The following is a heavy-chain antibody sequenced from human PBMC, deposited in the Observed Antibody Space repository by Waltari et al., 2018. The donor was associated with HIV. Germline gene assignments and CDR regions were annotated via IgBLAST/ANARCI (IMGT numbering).Heavy chain of an antibody. Sequence: EVQLVESGGGLVQTGGSLRLPSAASGFTFRSYWMHWVRQAPGTGLVWVSRINSDGRSTTYADSVKGRFTISRDNAKNTLYLQMNSLRDEDTAVYYCATFPINDHSNKRLGYWGQGTLVTVSS. CDR2: INSDGRST. CDR3: ATFPINDHSNKRLGY. J-gene: IGHJ4*02. CDR1: GFTFRSYW. V-gene: IGHV3-74*01. D-gene: IGHD4-4*01.